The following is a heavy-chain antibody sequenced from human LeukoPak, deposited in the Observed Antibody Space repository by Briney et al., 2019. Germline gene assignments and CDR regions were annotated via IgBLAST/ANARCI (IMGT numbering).Heavy chain of an antibody. CDR2: ISYDGSNK. CDR3: AKVREIGIRYFDWLLSRKGSGH. Sequence: GRSLRLSCAASGFTFSSYGMHWVRQAPGKGLEWVAVISYDGSNKYYADSVKGRFTTSRDNSKNTLYLQMNSLRAEDTAVYYCAKVREIGIRYFDWLLSRKGSGHWGQGTLVTVSS. D-gene: IGHD3-9*01. CDR1: GFTFSSYG. J-gene: IGHJ1*01. V-gene: IGHV3-30*18.